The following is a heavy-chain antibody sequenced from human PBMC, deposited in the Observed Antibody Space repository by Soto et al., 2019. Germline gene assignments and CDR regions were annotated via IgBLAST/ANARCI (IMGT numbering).Heavy chain of an antibody. Sequence: AAVKVSCKVPGYTLTELSMHWVRQAPGKGLEWMGGFDPEDGETIYAQKFQGRVTMTEDTSTDTAYMELSSLRSDDTAVYYCARDSQWGGDFCSGPAYSYYCMDFSCPAPTVSV. CDR3: ARDSQWGGDFCSGPAYSYYCMDF. V-gene: IGHV1-24*01. D-gene: IGHD3-3*01. CDR2: FDPEDGET. J-gene: IGHJ6*02. CDR1: GYTLTELS.